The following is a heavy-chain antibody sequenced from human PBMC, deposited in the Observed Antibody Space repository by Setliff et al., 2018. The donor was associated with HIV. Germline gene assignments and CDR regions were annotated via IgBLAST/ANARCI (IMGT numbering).Heavy chain of an antibody. J-gene: IGHJ6*02. Sequence: ASVKVSCKASGYSFSGYYMHWVRQAPGQGLEWMGWINPNNGGTSYAQKFQGRVTMTRDTSISTAYMELSRLRPDDTAVYYCARDTVAVAGNYVGHYGMDVWGQGTTVTVSS. CDR1: GYSFSGYY. D-gene: IGHD6-19*01. V-gene: IGHV1-2*02. CDR2: INPNNGGT. CDR3: ARDTVAVAGNYVGHYGMDV.